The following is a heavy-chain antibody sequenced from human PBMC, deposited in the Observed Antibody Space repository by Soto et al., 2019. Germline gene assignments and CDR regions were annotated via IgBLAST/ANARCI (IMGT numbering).Heavy chain of an antibody. Sequence: GGSLRLSCAVSGFNFNTYWMHWVRQAPGKGLVWVSRINSDGSSIIYADSVKGRFTISRDNAKNTLYLQMSSLRAEDTAVYYCARDHFATLGYWGQGTLVTVSS. J-gene: IGHJ4*02. CDR1: GFNFNTYW. CDR2: INSDGSSI. CDR3: ARDHFATLGY. V-gene: IGHV3-74*01.